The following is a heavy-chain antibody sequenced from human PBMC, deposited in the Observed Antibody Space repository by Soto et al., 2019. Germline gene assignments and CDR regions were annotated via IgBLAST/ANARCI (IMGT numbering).Heavy chain of an antibody. CDR1: GGTFSSYT. V-gene: IGHV1-69*04. D-gene: IGHD5-12*01. Sequence: SVKVSCKASGGTFSSYTISWVRQAPGQGLEWMGRIIPILGIANYAQKFQGRVTITADKSTSTAYMELSSLRSEDTAVYYCARDQGSGYDFSYFDYWGQGTLVTVSS. J-gene: IGHJ4*02. CDR3: ARDQGSGYDFSYFDY. CDR2: IIPILGIA.